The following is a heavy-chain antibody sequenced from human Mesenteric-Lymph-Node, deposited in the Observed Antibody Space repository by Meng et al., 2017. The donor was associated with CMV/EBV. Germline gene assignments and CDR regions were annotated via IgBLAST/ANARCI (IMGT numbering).Heavy chain of an antibody. CDR1: GFTFSSYW. CDR3: ARTYPKGLYGMDV. CDR2: IKQDGSEK. J-gene: IGHJ6*02. Sequence: GESLKISCAASGFTFSSYWMSWVRQAPGKGLEWVANIKQDGSEKYYVVSVKGRFTISRDNAKNSLYLQMNSLRAEDTAVYYCARTYPKGLYGMDVWGQGTTVTVSS. V-gene: IGHV3-7*01.